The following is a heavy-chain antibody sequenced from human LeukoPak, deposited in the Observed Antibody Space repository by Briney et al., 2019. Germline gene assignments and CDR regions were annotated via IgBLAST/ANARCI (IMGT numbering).Heavy chain of an antibody. Sequence: SETLSLTCTVSGGSISSYYGSWVRQPPGKGVEWIGYIYYSGSNNYNPSLKSRVTISVDTSKNQFSLKLSSVTAADTAVYYCARGSMGRWLQPFDYWGQGTLVTVSS. CDR1: GGSISSYY. CDR3: ARGSMGRWLQPFDY. D-gene: IGHD5-24*01. CDR2: IYYSGSN. V-gene: IGHV4-59*01. J-gene: IGHJ4*02.